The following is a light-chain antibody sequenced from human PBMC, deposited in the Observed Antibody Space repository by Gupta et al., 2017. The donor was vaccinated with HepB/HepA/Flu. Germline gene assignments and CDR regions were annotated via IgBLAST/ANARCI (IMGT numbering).Light chain of an antibody. CDR3: QAWDSSTYV. CDR1: KLGDKY. V-gene: IGLV3-1*01. J-gene: IGLJ1*01. CDR2: QDS. Sequence: SSELTQPPSVSVSPGQPASITCSGDKLGDKYACWYQQKPGQSPVLVIYQDSKRPSGIPERFSSSNSGNTATLTISGTQAMDEADYYCQAWDSSTYVFGTGTKVTVL.